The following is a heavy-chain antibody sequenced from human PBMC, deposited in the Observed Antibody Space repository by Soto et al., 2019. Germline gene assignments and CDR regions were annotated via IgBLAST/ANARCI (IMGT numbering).Heavy chain of an antibody. CDR1: GGSFSGYY. Sequence: PSETLSLTCAVYGGSFSGYYWSWIRQPPGKGLEWIGEINHSGSTNYNPSLKSRVTISVDTSKNQFSLKLSSVTAADTAVYYCARGRQVHYGDYIGKNSSRTYGMDVWGQETTVTVSS. J-gene: IGHJ6*02. D-gene: IGHD4-17*01. CDR3: ARGRQVHYGDYIGKNSSRTYGMDV. CDR2: INHSGST. V-gene: IGHV4-34*01.